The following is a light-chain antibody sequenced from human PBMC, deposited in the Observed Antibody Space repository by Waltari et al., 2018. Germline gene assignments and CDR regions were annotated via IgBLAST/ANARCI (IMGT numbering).Light chain of an antibody. J-gene: IGKJ2*01. CDR1: QDIGRW. CDR3: QQTNIFPFT. CDR2: AAS. Sequence: DMQMIQSPSSVSASLGDRVTITCRASQDIGRWLVWYQHKPGRAPNLLIFAASSLQNGVPSRFSGSGSGTYFTLTINSLQPEDFATYYCQQTNIFPFTFGQGTKLEIK. V-gene: IGKV1-12*01.